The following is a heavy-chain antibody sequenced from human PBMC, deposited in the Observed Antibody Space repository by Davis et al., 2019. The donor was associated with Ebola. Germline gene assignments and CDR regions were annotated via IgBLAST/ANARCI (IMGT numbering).Heavy chain of an antibody. CDR3: VSRDIVVVPAARINI. D-gene: IGHD2-2*01. CDR2: ISGSGGST. J-gene: IGHJ3*02. V-gene: IGHV3-23*01. Sequence: GESLKISCAASGFTFSSYAMSWVRQAPGKGLEWVSGISGSGGSTYYADSVKGRFTISRDNSKNTLYLQMNSLRAEDTAVYYCVSRDIVVVPAARINIWGQGTMVTVSS. CDR1: GFTFSSYA.